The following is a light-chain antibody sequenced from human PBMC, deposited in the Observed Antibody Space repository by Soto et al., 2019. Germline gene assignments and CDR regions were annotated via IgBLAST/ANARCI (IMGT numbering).Light chain of an antibody. J-gene: IGLJ2*01. CDR2: AVN. CDR3: NSYTNTDTVI. V-gene: IGLV2-14*01. CDR1: SSDIGAYPY. Sequence: QSALTQAASVSGSPGQSITISCTGSSSDIGAYPYVSWYQQRPGKVPKVLIYAVNHRPSGISDRFSGSKSGNTASLTISGFQAEDDGVYYCNSYTNTDTVIFGGGTQLTVL.